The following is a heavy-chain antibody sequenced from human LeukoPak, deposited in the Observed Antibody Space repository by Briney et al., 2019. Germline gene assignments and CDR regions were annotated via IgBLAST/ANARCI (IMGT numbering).Heavy chain of an antibody. Sequence: GGSLRLSCAASGFTVSSNYMSGVRQAPGKGLEWVSVIYSGGSTYYADSVKGRFTISRDNSKNTLYLQMNSLRAEDTAVYYCARHLGYADAFDIWGQGTMVTVSS. D-gene: IGHD2-2*01. J-gene: IGHJ3*02. V-gene: IGHV3-53*01. CDR3: ARHLGYADAFDI. CDR1: GFTVSSNY. CDR2: IYSGGST.